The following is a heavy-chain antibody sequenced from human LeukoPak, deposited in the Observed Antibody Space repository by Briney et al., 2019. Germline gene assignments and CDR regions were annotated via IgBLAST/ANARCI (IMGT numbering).Heavy chain of an antibody. CDR2: IYYSGST. CDR1: GGSISSYY. J-gene: IGHJ5*02. CDR3: ASWTNYDSSGFDP. V-gene: IGHV4-59*01. Sequence: SDTLSLTCTVSGGSISSYYWSWIRQPPGKGLEWIGYIYYSGSTNYNPSLKSRVTISVDTSKNQFSLKLSSVTAADTAVYYCASWTNYDSSGFDPWGQGTLVTVSS. D-gene: IGHD3-22*01.